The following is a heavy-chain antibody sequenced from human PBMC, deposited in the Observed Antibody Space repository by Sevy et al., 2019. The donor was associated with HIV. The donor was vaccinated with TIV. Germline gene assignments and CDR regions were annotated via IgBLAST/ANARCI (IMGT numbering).Heavy chain of an antibody. CDR1: GGSVNSGDYY. Sequence: SETLSLTCTVSGGSVNSGDYYWSWIRQPPGKGLEWLGYIYYSGSSNYNPSLKSRVTISLDTSKNQFSLKMSSVTTADTAVYYCARDDPVMNAFHIWGQGTMVTVSS. CDR2: IYYSGSS. V-gene: IGHV4-61*08. D-gene: IGHD3-16*01. CDR3: ARDDPVMNAFHI. J-gene: IGHJ3*02.